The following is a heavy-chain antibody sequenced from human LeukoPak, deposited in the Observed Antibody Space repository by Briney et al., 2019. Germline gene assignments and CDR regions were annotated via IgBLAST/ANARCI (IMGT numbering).Heavy chain of an antibody. CDR1: GYTLTQLS. CDR2: FDPEDGET. CDR3: TTDSGTFYSLY. D-gene: IGHD1-26*01. Sequence: ASVKVSCKVSGYTLTQLSTHWVRQTPEKGLEWMGGFDPEDGETIYAQKFQGRVIMTEDRSTDTAYMELSSLRSDDTAVYYCTTDSGTFYSLYWGQGTLVTVSS. J-gene: IGHJ4*02. V-gene: IGHV1-24*01.